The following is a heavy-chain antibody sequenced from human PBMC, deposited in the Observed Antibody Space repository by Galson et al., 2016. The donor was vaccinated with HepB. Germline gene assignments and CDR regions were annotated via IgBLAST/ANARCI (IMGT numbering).Heavy chain of an antibody. D-gene: IGHD6-19*01. CDR3: AKGSYSSGSAVNWFDP. V-gene: IGHV3-23*01. CDR2: VSGSGGST. CDR1: GFTFTSYA. J-gene: IGHJ5*02. Sequence: SLRLSCAASGFTFTSYAMSWVRQAPGKGLEWLSSVSGSGGSTCYADSVRGRFIISRDNSKNTLYLQMNSLRVEDTALYYCAKGSYSSGSAVNWFDPWGQGTLVTVSS.